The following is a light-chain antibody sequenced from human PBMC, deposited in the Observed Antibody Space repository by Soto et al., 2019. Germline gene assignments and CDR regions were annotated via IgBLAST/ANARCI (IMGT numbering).Light chain of an antibody. V-gene: IGKV1-39*01. J-gene: IGKJ3*01. Sequence: DIRMTQSPSSLSASVGDRVSITCRASQSISNFLNWYQQKPGKAPKLLIYAASNLHSGVLSRFSGSGSGTEFTLTITSLQPEDFATYYCQQSYSSPAFTFGPGTKVDVK. CDR3: QQSYSSPAFT. CDR1: QSISNF. CDR2: AAS.